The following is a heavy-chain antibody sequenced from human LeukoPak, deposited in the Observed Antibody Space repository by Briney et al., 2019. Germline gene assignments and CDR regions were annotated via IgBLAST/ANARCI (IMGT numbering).Heavy chain of an antibody. Sequence: WGSLRLSCAASGFTFSSYGMHWVRQAPGKGLEWVAVIWYDGSNKYYADSVKGRFTISRDNSKNTLYLQMNSLRAEDTAVYYCARGAARSPYFDYWGQGTLVTVSS. CDR3: ARGAARSPYFDY. CDR2: IWYDGSNK. CDR1: GFTFSSYG. D-gene: IGHD6-6*01. V-gene: IGHV3-33*01. J-gene: IGHJ4*02.